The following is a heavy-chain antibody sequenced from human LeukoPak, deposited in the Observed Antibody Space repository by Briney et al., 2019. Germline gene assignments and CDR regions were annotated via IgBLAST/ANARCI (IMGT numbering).Heavy chain of an antibody. J-gene: IGHJ4*02. CDR3: ARPKGIAAAGTAYYFDY. Sequence: ASVKVSCKASGYTFTSYYMHWVRQAPGQGLEWMGIINPSGGSTSYAQKFQGRVTMTRDTSTSTVYMELSSLRSEDTAVYYCARPKGIAAAGTAYYFDYWGQGTLVTVSS. D-gene: IGHD6-13*01. CDR1: GYTFTSYY. CDR2: INPSGGST. V-gene: IGHV1-46*01.